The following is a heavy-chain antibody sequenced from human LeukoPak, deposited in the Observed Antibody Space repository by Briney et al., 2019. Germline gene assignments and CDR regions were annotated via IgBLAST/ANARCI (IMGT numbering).Heavy chain of an antibody. CDR3: AKDRPSSAYYYDSSGYAHLDY. Sequence: GGSLRLSCAASGFTFSSYGMHWVRQAPGKWLEWVAFIRYDGSNKYYADSVKGRFTISRDNSKNTLYLQMNSLRAEDTAVYYCAKDRPSSAYYYDSSGYAHLDYWGQGTLVTVSS. V-gene: IGHV3-30*02. J-gene: IGHJ4*02. D-gene: IGHD3-22*01. CDR2: IRYDGSNK. CDR1: GFTFSSYG.